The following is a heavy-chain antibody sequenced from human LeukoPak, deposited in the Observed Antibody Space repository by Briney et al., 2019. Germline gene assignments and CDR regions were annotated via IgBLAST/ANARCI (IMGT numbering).Heavy chain of an antibody. CDR2: IYYSGST. CDR1: GGSISSGGYY. CDR3: ARVSPYYDSSGYLHDAFDI. J-gene: IGHJ3*02. Sequence: NPSETLSLTCIVSGGSISSGGYYWSWIRQHPGKGLEWIGYIYYSGSTYYNPSLKSRVTISVDTSKNQFSLKLSSVTAADTAVYYCARVSPYYDSSGYLHDAFDIWGQGTMVTVSS. V-gene: IGHV4-31*03. D-gene: IGHD3-22*01.